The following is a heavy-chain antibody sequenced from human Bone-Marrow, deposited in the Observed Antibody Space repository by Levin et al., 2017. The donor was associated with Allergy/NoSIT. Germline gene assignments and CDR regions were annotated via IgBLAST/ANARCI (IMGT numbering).Heavy chain of an antibody. J-gene: IGHJ6*02. V-gene: IGHV4-59*08. CDR3: ARHRYFFGSGSYFHGLDV. Sequence: KASETLSLTCTVSGGSISSYYWSWIRQPPGKGLEWVGYFQNSVNTNYNPSLEGRVTISVDTSNNQLSLNLNSVTAADTAVYYCARHRYFFGSGSYFHGLDVWGQGTTVTVSS. D-gene: IGHD3-10*01. CDR1: GGSISSYY. CDR2: FQNSVNT.